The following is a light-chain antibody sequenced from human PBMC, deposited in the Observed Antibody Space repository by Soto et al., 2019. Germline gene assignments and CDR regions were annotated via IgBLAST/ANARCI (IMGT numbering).Light chain of an antibody. J-gene: IGLJ3*02. Sequence: QPVLTQSPSASASLGASVKLTCTLSSGHSSYVIAWHQQQPEKGPRYLMKLNSDGSHSKGDGIPDRFSGSSSGAERYLTISSLQSVDEADYYCQTWGTGIRVFGGGTKVTVL. CDR3: QTWGTGIRV. CDR2: LNSDGSH. CDR1: SGHSSYV. V-gene: IGLV4-69*01.